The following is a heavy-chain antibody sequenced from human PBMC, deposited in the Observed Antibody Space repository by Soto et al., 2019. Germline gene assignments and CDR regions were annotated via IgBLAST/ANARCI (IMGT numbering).Heavy chain of an antibody. CDR3: AKDPPWTGGPLAMDV. Sequence: GGSLRLSCVASGFAFSTQAMSWVRQAPGKGLERVSTLRGSGGNIYYAESVKGRLTISGDDSKNTLYLQTDSLRVEDTAVYYCAKDPPWTGGPLAMDVWGQGTTVTVSS. D-gene: IGHD3-16*01. CDR1: GFAFSTQA. J-gene: IGHJ6*02. V-gene: IGHV3-23*01. CDR2: LRGSGGNI.